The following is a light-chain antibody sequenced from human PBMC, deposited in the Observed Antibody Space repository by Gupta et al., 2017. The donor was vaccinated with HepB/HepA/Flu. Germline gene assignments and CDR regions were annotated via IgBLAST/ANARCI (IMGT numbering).Light chain of an antibody. J-gene: IGKJ1*01. CDR3: QQYEIIPRT. CDR1: RDINNY. V-gene: IGKV1-33*01. Sequence: DIQMTQSPSSLSASVGDRVTITCQASRDINNYLTWYQQKPGKAPKLLIYEASNLETGVPSRFSGSGSGTHFTFTISGLQPEDVATYYCQQYEIIPRTFGQGTKVEI. CDR2: EAS.